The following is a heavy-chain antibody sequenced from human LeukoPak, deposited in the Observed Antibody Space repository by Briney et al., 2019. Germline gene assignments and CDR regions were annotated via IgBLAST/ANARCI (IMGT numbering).Heavy chain of an antibody. CDR2: IRYDGGNE. CDR3: VKGGNTAIVGATSFDY. D-gene: IGHD1-26*01. CDR1: GFTFSNHG. J-gene: IGHJ4*02. V-gene: IGHV3-30*02. Sequence: GGSLRLSCAASGFTFSNHGMHWVRQAPGRRLEWVTYIRYDGGNEQYAESVKGRFTISRDNSKNTVDLQMNSLRVEDTAVYYCVKGGNTAIVGATSFDYWGQGTLVTVSS.